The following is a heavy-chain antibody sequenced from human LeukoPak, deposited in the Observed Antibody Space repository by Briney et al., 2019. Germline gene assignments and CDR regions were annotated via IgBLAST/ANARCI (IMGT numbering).Heavy chain of an antibody. CDR2: IYYSGNT. D-gene: IGHD2-2*01. CDR3: ARNVVVVPAAPDTAMVSGGFDY. J-gene: IGHJ4*02. Sequence: SETLSLTCIVSGGSISSTTYYWGWIRQPPGERLEWIGSIYYSGNTNYNPSLKSRVTISVDTSKNQFSLKLSSVTAADTAVYYCARNVVVVPAAPDTAMVSGGFDYWGQGTLVTVSS. V-gene: IGHV4-39*07. CDR1: GGSISSTTYY.